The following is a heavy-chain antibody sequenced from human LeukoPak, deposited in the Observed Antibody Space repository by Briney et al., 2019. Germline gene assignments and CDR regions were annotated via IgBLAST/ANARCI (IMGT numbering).Heavy chain of an antibody. CDR3: ARDDRYRPYYYMDV. V-gene: IGHV3-48*01. CDR2: ISSSSSTI. J-gene: IGHJ6*03. D-gene: IGHD1-14*01. CDR1: GFTFSSYS. Sequence: GGSLRLSCAASGFTFSSYSMNWVRQAPGKGLEWVSYISSSSSTIYYADSVKGRFTISRDNAKNSLYLQMNSLRAEDTAVYYCARDDRYRPYYYMDVWGKGTTVTVSS.